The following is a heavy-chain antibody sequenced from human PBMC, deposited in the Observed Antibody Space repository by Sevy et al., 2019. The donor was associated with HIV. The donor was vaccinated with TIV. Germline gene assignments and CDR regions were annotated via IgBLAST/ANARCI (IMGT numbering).Heavy chain of an antibody. CDR2: TYYRSKWYN. D-gene: IGHD1-1*01. CDR3: ARGDELNSYYYRMDV. Sequence: SQTLSLTCAISGDSVSSSSAAWNWFRQSPSRGLEWLGRTYYRSKWYNNYAVSVKSRVTINPDTSENQFSLHLNSVTPEDTAVYFCARGDELNSYYYRMDVWGQGTTVTVSS. J-gene: IGHJ6*02. V-gene: IGHV6-1*01. CDR1: GDSVSSSSAA.